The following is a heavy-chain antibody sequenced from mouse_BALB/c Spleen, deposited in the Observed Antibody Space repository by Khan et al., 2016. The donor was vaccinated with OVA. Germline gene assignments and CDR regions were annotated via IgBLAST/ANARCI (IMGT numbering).Heavy chain of an antibody. CDR3: ARWFDGYSSLYAMDY. CDR2: IWSDGST. V-gene: IGHV2-6*02. D-gene: IGHD2-3*01. CDR1: GFSLTSYG. J-gene: IGHJ4*01. Sequence: QVQLQQPGPGLVAPPQSLSIACTVSGFSLTSYGIHWVRQPPGKGLEWLVVIWSDGSTNYNSVLKSRLSISKDNSKSQVFLKMNSLHTDDTAIYYCARWFDGYSSLYAMDYWGQGTSVTVSS.